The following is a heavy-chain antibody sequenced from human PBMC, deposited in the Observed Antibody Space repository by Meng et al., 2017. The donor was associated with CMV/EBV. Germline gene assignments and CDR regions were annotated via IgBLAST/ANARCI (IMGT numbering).Heavy chain of an antibody. V-gene: IGHV1-46*01. CDR2: INPSGGST. CDR1: GYTFTSYY. Sequence: ASVKVSCKASGYTFTSYYMHWVRQAPGQGLEWMGIINPSGGSTSYAQKFQGRVTMTRDTSTSTVYMELSSLGSEDTAVYYCARAQVPSGYDFWSGYYTGGTYGMDVWGQGTTVTVSS. D-gene: IGHD3-3*01. J-gene: IGHJ6*02. CDR3: ARAQVPSGYDFWSGYYTGGTYGMDV.